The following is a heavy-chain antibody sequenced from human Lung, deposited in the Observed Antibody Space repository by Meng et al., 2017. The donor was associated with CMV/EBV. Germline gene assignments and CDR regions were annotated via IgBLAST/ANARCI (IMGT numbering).Heavy chain of an antibody. CDR2: IGGNGRNT. Sequence: GESLKISCAASGFTFRNYAVSWVRQTPGMGLEWVSLIGGNGRNTDYAASVKGRFTISRDNSKSTLYLQMNSLRAEDTAIYYCATYDLLTGPDYWGQGTLVTVSS. CDR3: ATYDLLTGPDY. CDR1: GFTFRNYA. V-gene: IGHV3-23*01. D-gene: IGHD3-9*01. J-gene: IGHJ4*02.